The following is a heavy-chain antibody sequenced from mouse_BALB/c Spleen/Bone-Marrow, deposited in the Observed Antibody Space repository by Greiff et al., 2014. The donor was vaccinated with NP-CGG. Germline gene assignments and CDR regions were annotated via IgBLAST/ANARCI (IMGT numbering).Heavy chain of an antibody. CDR2: INSGCSYT. V-gene: IGHV5-9-3*01. CDR3: ARGDWDEAMDY. Sequence: EVQLVESGGGLVKPGGSLKLSCAASGFTFSSYAMSWVRQTPEKRLEWVATINSGCSYTYYPDSVKGRFTISRDNAKNTLYLQMSSLRSEDTAMYYCARGDWDEAMDYWGQGTSVTVST. CDR1: GFTFSSYA. J-gene: IGHJ4*01. D-gene: IGHD4-1*01.